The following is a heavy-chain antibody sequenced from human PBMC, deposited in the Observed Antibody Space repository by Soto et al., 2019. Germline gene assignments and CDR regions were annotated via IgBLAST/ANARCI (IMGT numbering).Heavy chain of an antibody. D-gene: IGHD2-15*01. J-gene: IGHJ5*01. Sequence: KPSETLSLTCSVSGDSISTVNYFWAWIRQPPGQALEYIGYIYESATTYYNPSFESRVAISLDTSKSQFSLNVTSVTAADTAVYFCARGRYCLTGRCFPNWFDSWGQGTLVTVSS. CDR1: GDSISTVNYF. CDR2: IYESATT. CDR3: ARGRYCLTGRCFPNWFDS. V-gene: IGHV4-30-4*01.